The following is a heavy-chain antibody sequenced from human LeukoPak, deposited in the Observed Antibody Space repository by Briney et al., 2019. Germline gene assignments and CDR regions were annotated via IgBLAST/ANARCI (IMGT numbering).Heavy chain of an antibody. J-gene: IGHJ3*02. CDR1: GFTFSSYA. CDR3: ASTFVRGAFDI. D-gene: IGHD3-10*02. Sequence: GGSLRLSCAASGFTFSSYAMSWVRQAPGKGLEWVSSISSSSSYIYYADSVKGRFTISRDNAKNSLYLQMNSLRAEDTAVYYCASTFVRGAFDIWGQGTMVTVSS. V-gene: IGHV3-21*01. CDR2: ISSSSSYI.